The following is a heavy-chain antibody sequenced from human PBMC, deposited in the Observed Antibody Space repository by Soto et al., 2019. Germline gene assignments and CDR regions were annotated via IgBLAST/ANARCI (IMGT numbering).Heavy chain of an antibody. CDR3: AKAGVVPDYYYGMDV. CDR2: ISGSGVST. Sequence: EVQLLESGGGSVQPGGSLRLSCAASGFTFSSYAMTWFRQAPGKGLEWVSTISGSGVSTYYADSVKGRFTIFRDNSKTTLYLQMNSLRAEDTALYYCAKAGVVPDYYYGMDVWGQVTTVTVSS. D-gene: IGHD2-15*01. CDR1: GFTFSSYA. V-gene: IGHV3-23*01. J-gene: IGHJ6*02.